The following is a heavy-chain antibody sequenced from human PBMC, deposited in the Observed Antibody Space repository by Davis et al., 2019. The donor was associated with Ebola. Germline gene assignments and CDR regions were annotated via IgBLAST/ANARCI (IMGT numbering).Heavy chain of an antibody. Sequence: ASVKVSCKASGYTFTSYGINWVRQATGQGLEWMGWMNPNSGNTGYAQKFQGRVTMTRNTSISTAYMELSSLRSEDTAVYYCARGLGRYYYDSSGYVDYWGQGTLVTVSS. V-gene: IGHV1-8*02. CDR1: GYTFTSYG. J-gene: IGHJ4*02. D-gene: IGHD3-22*01. CDR2: MNPNSGNT. CDR3: ARGLGRYYYDSSGYVDY.